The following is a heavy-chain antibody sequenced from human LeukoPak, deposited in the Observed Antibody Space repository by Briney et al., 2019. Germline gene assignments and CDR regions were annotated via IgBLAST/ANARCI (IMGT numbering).Heavy chain of an antibody. V-gene: IGHV3-48*01. D-gene: IGHD4-17*01. J-gene: IGHJ4*02. Sequence: PGGSLRLSCAASEFTFSSYSMNWVRQAPGKGLEWVSYINSGSTTIHYADSVKGRFTISRDNAKSSLYLQMNSLRAEDTAVYYCASLHGDYVYWGQGTLVTVSS. CDR1: EFTFSSYS. CDR3: ASLHGDYVY. CDR2: INSGSTTI.